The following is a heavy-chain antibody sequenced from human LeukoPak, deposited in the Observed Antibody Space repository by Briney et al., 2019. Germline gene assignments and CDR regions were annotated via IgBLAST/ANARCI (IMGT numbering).Heavy chain of an antibody. CDR3: AIGERFIDAFEF. CDR1: GFTFSSYV. V-gene: IGHV3-23*01. J-gene: IGHJ3*01. Sequence: GGSLRLSCAASGFTFSSYVMTWVRQAPGKGLEWVSGISGSGDKTYYADSVTGRFTISRDNSKDTLYLQMNSLRADDTAVYYCAIGERFIDAFEFWGQGTMVTVSS. CDR2: ISGSGDKT.